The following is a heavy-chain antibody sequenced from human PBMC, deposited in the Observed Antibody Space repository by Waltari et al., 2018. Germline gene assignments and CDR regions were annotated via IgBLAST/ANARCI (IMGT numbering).Heavy chain of an antibody. CDR2: SYYSGST. CDR1: GGSINFYH. Sequence: QVQLQESGPGLVKPSETLSLTCTVSGGSINFYHWSWIRQPPGKGLDWIGYSYYSGSTTYNPALESRVSISIDTSKTHFSLKLTSVTPADTAVYYCARYSRKFNDFWSAEGNAFDIWGQGALVTVSS. D-gene: IGHD3-3*01. J-gene: IGHJ3*02. CDR3: ARYSRKFNDFWSAEGNAFDI. V-gene: IGHV4-59*01.